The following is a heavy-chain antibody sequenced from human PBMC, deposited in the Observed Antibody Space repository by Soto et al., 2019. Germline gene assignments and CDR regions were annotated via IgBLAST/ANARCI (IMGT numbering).Heavy chain of an antibody. CDR3: ARGPRTGSSGWETVDY. CDR1: GYTFTSYG. CDR2: ISAYNGNT. Sequence: QVPLVQSGAEVKKPGASVKVSCKASGYTFTSYGISWVRQAPGQGLEWMGWISAYNGNTNYAQKLQGRVTMTTDTSTSTAYMALRSLRSDDTAVYYCARGPRTGSSGWETVDYWGQGTLVTVSS. J-gene: IGHJ4*02. D-gene: IGHD6-19*01. V-gene: IGHV1-18*01.